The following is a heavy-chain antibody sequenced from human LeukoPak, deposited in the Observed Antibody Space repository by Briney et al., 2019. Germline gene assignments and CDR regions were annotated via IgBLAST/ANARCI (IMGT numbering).Heavy chain of an antibody. CDR3: ARGPGTLHY. J-gene: IGHJ4*02. D-gene: IGHD1-1*01. CDR1: GFTLNSYG. CDR2: IKSDGSSP. V-gene: IGHV3-74*01. Sequence: PGGSLRLSCEASGFTLNSYGMHWVRQVPGKGLLWVSRIKSDGSSPTYADSVKDRFSISRDIAKNTLFLQMNSLRAEDTAVYYCARGPGTLHYWGQGTLVTVSS.